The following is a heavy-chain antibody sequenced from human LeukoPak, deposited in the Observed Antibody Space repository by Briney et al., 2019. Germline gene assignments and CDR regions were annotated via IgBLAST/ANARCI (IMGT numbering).Heavy chain of an antibody. V-gene: IGHV1-2*02. Sequence: ASVKVSCKASGYTFTAYYIHWVRQAPGQGLEWMGCISPNSGGTNYAQKFQGRVTVTRDTSISPGYMELSGLKSDDTAVYYCARGRAQDEDQWLLQGYWGQGTLVTISS. J-gene: IGHJ4*02. CDR2: ISPNSGGT. CDR1: GYTFTAYY. D-gene: IGHD5-12*01. CDR3: ARGRAQDEDQWLLQGY.